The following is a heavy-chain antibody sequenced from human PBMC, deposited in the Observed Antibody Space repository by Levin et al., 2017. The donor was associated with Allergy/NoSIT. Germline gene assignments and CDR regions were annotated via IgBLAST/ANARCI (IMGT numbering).Heavy chain of an antibody. J-gene: IGHJ3*02. CDR2: IHHDGRNE. V-gene: IGHV3-30*02. D-gene: IGHD6-19*01. Sequence: PGESLKISCEASGFSVSGDGMHWVRQAPDKGLEWLALIHHDGRNEYYIDSVKGRFTISRDNSKNMLYLQMNNLRAEDTAIYYCARDYSSGWPGDALDIWGQGTMVTVSS. CDR1: GFSVSGDG. CDR3: ARDYSSGWPGDALDI.